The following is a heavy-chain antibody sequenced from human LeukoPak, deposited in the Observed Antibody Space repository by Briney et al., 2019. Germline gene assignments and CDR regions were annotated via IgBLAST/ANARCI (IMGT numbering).Heavy chain of an antibody. CDR3: ARLKKGYSYGFPYMDV. CDR1: GGSFSGYY. Sequence: SETLSLTCAVYGGSFSGYYWSWIRQPPGKGLEWIGEINHSGSTNYNPSLKSRVTISVDTFKNQFSLKLSSVTAADTAVYYCARLKKGYSYGFPYMDVWGKGTTVTVSS. CDR2: INHSGST. V-gene: IGHV4-34*01. J-gene: IGHJ6*03. D-gene: IGHD5-18*01.